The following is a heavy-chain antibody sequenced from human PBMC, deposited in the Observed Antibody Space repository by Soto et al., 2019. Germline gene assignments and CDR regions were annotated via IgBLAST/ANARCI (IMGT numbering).Heavy chain of an antibody. CDR3: ARERNTMVRGEKRTHYDP. CDR2: ISSSSSYI. CDR1: GFTFSSYS. V-gene: IGHV3-21*01. J-gene: IGHJ5*02. D-gene: IGHD3-10*01. Sequence: GSLRLSCAASGFTFSSYSMNWVRQAPGKGLEWVSSISSSSSYIYYADSVKGRFTISRDNAKNSLYLQMNSLRAEDTAVYYCARERNTMVRGEKRTHYDPWGQGTLVTVSS.